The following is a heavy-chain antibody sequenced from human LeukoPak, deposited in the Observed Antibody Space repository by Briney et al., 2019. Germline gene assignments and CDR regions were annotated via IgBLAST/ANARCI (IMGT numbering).Heavy chain of an antibody. D-gene: IGHD3-3*01. Sequence: GGSLRLSCAASGFTSGFTFDDYGMNWVRQVPGKGLEWVSGISRDGGRTGYADSVQGRFTISRDNSRNSLHLQMNSLRVEDTAFYYCVKDSNYDFWSGYYKGFDNWGQGALVTVSS. CDR1: GFTFDDYG. CDR2: ISRDGGRT. J-gene: IGHJ4*02. V-gene: IGHV3-20*04. CDR3: VKDSNYDFWSGYYKGFDN.